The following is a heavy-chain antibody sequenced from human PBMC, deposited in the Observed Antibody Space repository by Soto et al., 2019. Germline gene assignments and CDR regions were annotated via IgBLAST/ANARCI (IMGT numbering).Heavy chain of an antibody. Sequence: PGGSLRLSCAASGFTFSNYAVNWVRQAPGKGLEWVSTISGSGGSTYYADSVKGRFTISRDNSKNTLYLQMNSLRAEDTAIFYCAKGILVAGTTYYYGMDVWGQGTTVTVSS. CDR2: ISGSGGST. D-gene: IGHD6-19*01. V-gene: IGHV3-23*01. J-gene: IGHJ6*02. CDR3: AKGILVAGTTYYYGMDV. CDR1: GFTFSNYA.